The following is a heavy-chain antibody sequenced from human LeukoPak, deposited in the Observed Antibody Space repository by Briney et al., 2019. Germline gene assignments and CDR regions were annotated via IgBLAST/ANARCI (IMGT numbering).Heavy chain of an antibody. D-gene: IGHD3-10*01. V-gene: IGHV3-23*01. CDR1: GFTFSSYG. CDR3: AKAAYGSESYYDPFDY. Sequence: PGGSLRLSCAASGFTFSSYGMSWVRQAPGKGLEWVSVISGSGDRTYYADSVEGRFTISRDNSKNTLYLQMNSLRAEDTAVYYCAKAAYGSESYYDPFDYWGQGTLVTVSS. J-gene: IGHJ4*02. CDR2: ISGSGDRT.